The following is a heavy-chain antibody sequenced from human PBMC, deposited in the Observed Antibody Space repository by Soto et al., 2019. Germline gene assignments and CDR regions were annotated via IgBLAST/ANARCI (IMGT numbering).Heavy chain of an antibody. D-gene: IGHD4-17*01. Sequence: SETLSLTCTVSGGSISSSSYYWGWIRQPPGKGLEWIGSIYYSGSTYYNPSLKSRVTISVDTSKNQFSLKLSSVTAADTAVYYCARLTSHDYGDYGYYFDYWGQGTLVTVS. CDR1: GGSISSSSYY. CDR3: ARLTSHDYGDYGYYFDY. CDR2: IYYSGST. V-gene: IGHV4-39*01. J-gene: IGHJ4*02.